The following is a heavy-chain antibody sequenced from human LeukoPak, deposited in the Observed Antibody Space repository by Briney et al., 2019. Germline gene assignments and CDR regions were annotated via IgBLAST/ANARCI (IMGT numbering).Heavy chain of an antibody. CDR3: ARHPAYGSGSLDAFDI. J-gene: IGHJ3*02. V-gene: IGHV3-7*01. CDR1: GFTFSSYW. D-gene: IGHD3-10*01. Sequence: GSLRLSCAASGFTFSSYWMSWVRQAPGKGLEWVANIKQDGSEKYYVDSVKGRFTISRDNAKNSLYLQMNSLRAEDTAVYYCARHPAYGSGSLDAFDIWGQGTMVTVSS. CDR2: IKQDGSEK.